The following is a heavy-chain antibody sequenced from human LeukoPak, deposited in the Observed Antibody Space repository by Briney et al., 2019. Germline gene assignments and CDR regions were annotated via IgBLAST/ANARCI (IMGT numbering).Heavy chain of an antibody. J-gene: IGHJ6*02. CDR2: IKQDGSEK. V-gene: IGHV3-7*01. CDR3: AREIAAFGSSWYYYYGMDV. D-gene: IGHD6-13*01. CDR1: GFTFSSYW. Sequence: GGSLGLSCAASGFTFSSYWMSWVRQAPGKGLEWVANIKQDGSEKYYVDSVKGRFTISRDNAKNSLYLQMNSLRAEDTAVYYCAREIAAFGSSWYYYYGMDVWGQGTTVTVSS.